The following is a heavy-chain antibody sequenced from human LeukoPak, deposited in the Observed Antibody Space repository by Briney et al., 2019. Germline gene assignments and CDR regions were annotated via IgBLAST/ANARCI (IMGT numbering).Heavy chain of an antibody. Sequence: ASVKVSCKASGYTFTTYYMYWVRQAPGQGLEWMGIISPSGGTTNYAQKFQGRVTMTRDTSTSTVYMELSSLRSEDTAVYYCARLGYCTNGVCEAPYWYFDLWGRGTLVTVSS. CDR3: ARLGYCTNGVCEAPYWYFDL. J-gene: IGHJ2*01. CDR1: GYTFTTYY. V-gene: IGHV1-46*01. D-gene: IGHD2-8*01. CDR2: ISPSGGTT.